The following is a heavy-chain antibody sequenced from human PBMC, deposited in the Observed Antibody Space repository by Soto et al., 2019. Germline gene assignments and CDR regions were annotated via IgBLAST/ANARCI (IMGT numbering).Heavy chain of an antibody. CDR2: INHSGST. CDR3: ARDLYGSGWYAYFDY. CDR1: GDSGGFISSSSYY. J-gene: IGHJ4*02. D-gene: IGHD6-19*01. Sequence: SETLSLTCTVSGDSGGFISSSSYYWSWIRQPPGKGLEWIGEINHSGSTNYNPSLKSRVTISVDTSKNQFSLKLSSVTAADTAVYYCARDLYGSGWYAYFDYWGQGTLVTVSS. V-gene: IGHV4-39*07.